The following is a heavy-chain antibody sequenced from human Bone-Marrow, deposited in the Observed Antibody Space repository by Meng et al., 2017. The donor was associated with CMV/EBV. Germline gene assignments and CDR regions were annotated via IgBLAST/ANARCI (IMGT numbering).Heavy chain of an antibody. CDR1: GYTFTSYD. CDR2: MNPNNGNT. CDR3: ARGVTIFGVAADD. V-gene: IGHV1-8*01. J-gene: IGHJ4*02. D-gene: IGHD3-3*01. Sequence: ASVKVSCKASGYTFTSYDINWVRQATGQGLEWMGWMNPNNGNTGYAQKFQGRVTMTRNTSISTAYMELSSLRSEDTAVYYCARGVTIFGVAADDWGQGTLVTVSS.